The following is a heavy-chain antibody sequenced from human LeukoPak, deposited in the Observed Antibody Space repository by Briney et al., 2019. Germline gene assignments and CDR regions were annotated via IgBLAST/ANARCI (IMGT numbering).Heavy chain of an antibody. CDR1: GFTFSSYA. D-gene: IGHD3-3*01. CDR2: ISGSGGST. CDR3: AKKRRDFWSGDTGHYDY. V-gene: IGHV3-23*01. J-gene: IGHJ4*02. Sequence: PGGSLRLSCAASGFTFSSYAMSWVRQAPGKGLEWVSAISGSGGSTYYADSVKGRFTISRDNSKNTLYLQMNSLRAEDTAVYYCAKKRRDFWSGDTGHYDYWGQGTLVTVSS.